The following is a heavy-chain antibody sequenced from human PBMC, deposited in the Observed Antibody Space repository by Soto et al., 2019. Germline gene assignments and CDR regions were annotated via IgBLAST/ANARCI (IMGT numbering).Heavy chain of an antibody. V-gene: IGHV4-30-4*01. J-gene: IGHJ5*02. Sequence: SETLSLTCSVSGGSITSVDHYWSWIRQPPGKGLEWIGYIYYSGSTYYNPSLKSRVTISIDTSRNQFSLKLRSVTAADTAVYYWARSPYSSSSLDWFDPWGQGMLVTVSS. CDR3: ARSPYSSSSLDWFDP. D-gene: IGHD6-6*01. CDR1: GGSITSVDHY. CDR2: IYYSGST.